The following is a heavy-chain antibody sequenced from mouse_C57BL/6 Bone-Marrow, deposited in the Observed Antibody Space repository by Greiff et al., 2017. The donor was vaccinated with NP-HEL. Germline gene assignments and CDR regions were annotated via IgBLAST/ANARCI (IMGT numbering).Heavy chain of an antibody. D-gene: IGHD3-2*02. V-gene: IGHV1-82*01. J-gene: IGHJ4*01. Sequence: QVQLKQSGPELVKPGASVKISCKASGYAFSSSWMNWVKQRPGKGLEWIGRIYPGDGDTNYNGKFKGKATLTADKSSSTAYMQLSSLTSEDSAVYFCARSYSSGFPYYAMDYWGQGTSVTVSS. CDR1: GYAFSSSW. CDR2: IYPGDGDT. CDR3: ARSYSSGFPYYAMDY.